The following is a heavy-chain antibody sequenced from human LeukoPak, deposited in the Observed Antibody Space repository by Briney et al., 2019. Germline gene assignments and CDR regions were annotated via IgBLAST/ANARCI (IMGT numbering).Heavy chain of an antibody. V-gene: IGHV4-39*01. CDR2: IYYSGST. J-gene: IGHJ5*02. Sequence: SETLSLTCTVSGGSISSSSYYWGWIRQPPGKGLEWIGSIYYSGSTYYNPSLKSRVTISVDTSKNQFSLKLSSVTAADTAVYYCARQEFEYSSPSWFDPWGQGTLVTVSS. D-gene: IGHD6-6*01. CDR1: GGSISSSSYY. CDR3: ARQEFEYSSPSWFDP.